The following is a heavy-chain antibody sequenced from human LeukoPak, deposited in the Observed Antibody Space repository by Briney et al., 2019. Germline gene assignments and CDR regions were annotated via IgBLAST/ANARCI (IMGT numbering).Heavy chain of an antibody. CDR1: GYTFTGYY. V-gene: IGHV1-2*02. Sequence: ASVKVSCKASGYTFTGYYMHWVRQAPGQGLEWMGWINPNSGGTNYAQKFQGRVTMTRDTSISTAYMELSRLRSDDTAVYYCARDLCSGCVWNGCNWFDPWGQGTLVTVSS. CDR3: ARDLCSGCVWNGCNWFDP. D-gene: IGHD2-15*01. J-gene: IGHJ5*02. CDR2: INPNSGGT.